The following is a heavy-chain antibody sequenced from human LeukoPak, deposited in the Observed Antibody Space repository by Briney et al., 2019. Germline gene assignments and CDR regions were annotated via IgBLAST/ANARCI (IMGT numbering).Heavy chain of an antibody. CDR1: GFTFSTYD. D-gene: IGHD1-26*01. CDR2: ISYDGINK. CDR3: ATASHPTIVGHSYFGF. J-gene: IGHJ4*02. Sequence: PGRSLRLSCAASGFTFSTYDIHWVRQAPGKGLEWVSLISYDGINKYYADSVRGRFTVSRDNSKNTLYLQMNSLRPEDTAVYYCATASHPTIVGHSYFGFSGQGTLVAFSS. V-gene: IGHV3-30*03.